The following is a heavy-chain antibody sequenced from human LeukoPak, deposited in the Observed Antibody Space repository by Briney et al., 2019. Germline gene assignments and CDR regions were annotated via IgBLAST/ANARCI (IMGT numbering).Heavy chain of an antibody. D-gene: IGHD2-15*01. CDR3: ATVVAATYHFDY. Sequence: SETLSLTCAVYGGSFSGYYWSWIRQPPGKGLEWIGEINHSGSTNYNPSLKSRVTISVDTSKNQFSLKLSSVTAADTAVYYCATVVAATYHFDYWGQGTLATVSS. CDR2: INHSGST. J-gene: IGHJ4*02. V-gene: IGHV4-34*01. CDR1: GGSFSGYY.